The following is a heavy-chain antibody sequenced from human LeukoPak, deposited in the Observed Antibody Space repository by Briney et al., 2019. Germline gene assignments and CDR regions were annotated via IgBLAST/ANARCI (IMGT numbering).Heavy chain of an antibody. D-gene: IGHD3-16*02. J-gene: IGHJ5*02. CDR2: ISYDGSNK. V-gene: IGHV3-30*04. CDR3: ARERDLSHRLGRYNWFDP. Sequence: GGSLRLSCAASGFTFSSYAMHWVRQAPGKGLEWVAVISYDGSNKYYADSVKGRFTISRDNSKNTLYLQMNSLRAEDTAVYYCARERDLSHRLGRYNWFDPWGQGTLVTVSS. CDR1: GFTFSSYA.